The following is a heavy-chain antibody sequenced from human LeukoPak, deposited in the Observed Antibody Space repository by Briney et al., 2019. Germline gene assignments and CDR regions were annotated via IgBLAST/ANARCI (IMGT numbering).Heavy chain of an antibody. CDR3: ASGYSSSHYRYYFDY. J-gene: IGHJ4*02. D-gene: IGHD6-13*01. CDR1: GFTFSSYS. Sequence: GGSLRLSCAASGFTFSSYSMNWVRQAPGKGLEWVSYITSSSSTIYYADSVKGRFTISRDNAKNSLYLQMNSLRVEDTAVYYCASGYSSSHYRYYFDYWGQGTLVTVSS. CDR2: ITSSSSTI. V-gene: IGHV3-48*01.